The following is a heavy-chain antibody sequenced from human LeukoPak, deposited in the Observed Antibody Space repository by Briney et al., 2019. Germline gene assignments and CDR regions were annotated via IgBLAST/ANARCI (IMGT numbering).Heavy chain of an antibody. CDR1: GGSISSYY. CDR2: IYSSGST. J-gene: IGHJ4*02. D-gene: IGHD6-6*01. Sequence: SETLSLTCSVSGGSISSYYWNWIRRPARKGLELIGRIYSSGSTNYKPYLKRRGTMSVDTYKNQFYLKLSSVPAADTAVYYCARGEKGSSSGSINYWGQGTLVTVPS. V-gene: IGHV4-4*07. CDR3: ARGEKGSSSGSINY.